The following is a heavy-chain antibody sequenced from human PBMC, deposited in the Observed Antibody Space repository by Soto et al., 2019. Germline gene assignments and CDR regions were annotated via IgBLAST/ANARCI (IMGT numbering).Heavy chain of an antibody. CDR3: ARDSINPDYGGSPYGSGYFQH. V-gene: IGHV3-48*02. Sequence: PGGSLRLSCAASGFTFSSYSMNWVRQAPGKGLEWVSYISSSSSTIYYADSVKGRFTISRDNAKNSLYLQMNSLRDEDTAVYYCARDSINPDYGGSPYGSGYFQHWGQGTLVTVSS. J-gene: IGHJ1*01. D-gene: IGHD4-17*01. CDR1: GFTFSSYS. CDR2: ISSSSSTI.